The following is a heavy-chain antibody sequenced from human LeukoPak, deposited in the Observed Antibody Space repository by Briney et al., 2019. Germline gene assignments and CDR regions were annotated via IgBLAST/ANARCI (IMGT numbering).Heavy chain of an antibody. J-gene: IGHJ5*02. Sequence: PGGSLRLSCAASGFTFSSYWMHWVRQAPGKGLVWVSRINSDGSSTSYADSVKGRFTISRDNAKNTLYLQMNSLRAEDTAVYYCAKDSSSWYDNWFDPWGQGTLVTVSS. CDR1: GFTFSSYW. CDR3: AKDSSSWYDNWFDP. CDR2: INSDGSST. V-gene: IGHV3-74*01. D-gene: IGHD6-13*01.